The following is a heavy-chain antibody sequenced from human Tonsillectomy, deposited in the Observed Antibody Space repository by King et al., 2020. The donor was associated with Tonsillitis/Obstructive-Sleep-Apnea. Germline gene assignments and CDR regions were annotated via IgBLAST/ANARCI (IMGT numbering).Heavy chain of an antibody. CDR3: ARGAGRSDPIDY. CDR1: GGSFSGYY. Sequence: VQLQQWGAGLLKPSETLSLTCAVYGGSFSGYYWSWIRQPPGKGLEWIGEINHSGSTNYNPSLKSRVTISVDTSKNQFSLKLSSVTAADTAEYYCARGAGRSDPIDYWGQGTLVTVSS. CDR2: INHSGST. V-gene: IGHV4-34*01. J-gene: IGHJ4*02. D-gene: IGHD1-26*01.